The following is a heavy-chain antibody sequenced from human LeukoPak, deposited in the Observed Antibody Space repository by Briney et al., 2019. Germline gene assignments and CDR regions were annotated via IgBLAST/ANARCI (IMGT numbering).Heavy chain of an antibody. Sequence: SETLSLTCTVSGGSISNYYWSWIRQSPGKGLEWIGYIHYSGKTDHNPSLKSRVTISVDTAKNQFSLRLSSVTAAHTAVYHCARDLGYSGTYGAFDIWGQGTTVIVSS. CDR3: ARDLGYSGTYGAFDI. V-gene: IGHV4-59*12. CDR1: GGSISNYY. D-gene: IGHD1-26*01. J-gene: IGHJ3*02. CDR2: IHYSGKT.